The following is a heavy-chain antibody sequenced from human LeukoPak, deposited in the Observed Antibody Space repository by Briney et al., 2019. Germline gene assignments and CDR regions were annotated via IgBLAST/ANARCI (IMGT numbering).Heavy chain of an antibody. J-gene: IGHJ4*02. CDR2: IDWDDDK. Sequence: SGPTLVNPTPTLTLTCTLSGSSLSSSRMRVSWIRQPPGKALEWLSRIDWDDDKFYSTSLKTRLTISKDTSKNQVVLTMTNMDPVDTATYYCARTRYGSGTYYFDYWGQGTLVTVSS. CDR1: GSSLSSSRMR. CDR3: ARTRYGSGTYYFDY. V-gene: IGHV2-70*04. D-gene: IGHD3-10*01.